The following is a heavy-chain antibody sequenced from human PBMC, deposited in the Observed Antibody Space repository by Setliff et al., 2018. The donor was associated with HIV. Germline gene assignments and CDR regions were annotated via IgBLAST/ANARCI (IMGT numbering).Heavy chain of an antibody. J-gene: IGHJ6*03. Sequence: PSETLSLTCTVSGASIRSDHWSWIRQPPGKGLEWIGYSHYSGSTIYSPSLTGRVTISVDTSKNQFSLKLSSVTAADTAVYYCARGSSWQYYYYYYMDVWGKGTTVTVSS. V-gene: IGHV4-59*01. CDR1: GASIRSDH. CDR3: ARGSSWQYYYYYYMDV. D-gene: IGHD6-13*01. CDR2: SHYSGST.